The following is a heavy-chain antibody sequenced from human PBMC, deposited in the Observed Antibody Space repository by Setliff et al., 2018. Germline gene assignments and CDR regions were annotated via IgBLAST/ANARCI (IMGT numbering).Heavy chain of an antibody. V-gene: IGHV1-18*01. D-gene: IGHD2-8*01. CDR3: LRLVRYCSRTTCQRTLGDEV. J-gene: IGHJ4*02. CDR1: GHIFSSYG. CDR2: IGVYTGRT. Sequence: ASVKVSCKASGHIFSSYGISWVRQAPGQGLEWMGWIGVYTGRTSSAQKFQDRLTMMTEKSTNMAYMELRGLTSNDTAVYYCLRLVRYCSRTTCQRTLGDEVWGQGTLVTVSS.